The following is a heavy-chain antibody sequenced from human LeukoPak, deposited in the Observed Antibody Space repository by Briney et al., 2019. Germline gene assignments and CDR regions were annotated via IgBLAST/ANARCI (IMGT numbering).Heavy chain of an antibody. D-gene: IGHD6-19*01. J-gene: IGHJ4*02. Sequence: SETLSLTCTVSGGSISSYYWSWIRQPPGKGLEWIGYIYYSGSTNYNPSLKSRVTISVDTSKNQFSLKLSSVTAADTAVYYCARHGRSSGWYRPGGTFDYWGQGTLVTVSS. CDR1: GGSISSYY. CDR3: ARHGRSSGWYRPGGTFDY. CDR2: IYYSGST. V-gene: IGHV4-59*08.